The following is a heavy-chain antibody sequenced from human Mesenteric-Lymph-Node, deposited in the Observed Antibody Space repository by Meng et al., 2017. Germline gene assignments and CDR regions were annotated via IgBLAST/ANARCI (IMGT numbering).Heavy chain of an antibody. CDR1: GGSLANSDYF. V-gene: IGHV4-39*01. J-gene: IGHJ4*02. Sequence: HLQLQESGPGSVKPADPRARSRTVAGGSLANSDYFWDWIRQPPGKGLEWIGSVRYSGTAYYNPSLTSRVTISVDTPKNQFSLNLSSLTAADTAVYYCARHVYGDSYGFWGQGTLVTVSS. D-gene: IGHD4-17*01. CDR2: VRYSGTA. CDR3: ARHVYGDSYGF.